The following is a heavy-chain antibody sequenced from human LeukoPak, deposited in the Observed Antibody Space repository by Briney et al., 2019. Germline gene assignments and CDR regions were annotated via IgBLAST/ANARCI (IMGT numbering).Heavy chain of an antibody. Sequence: PSQTLSLTCTVSGDSTSSGDYYWSWIRQPAGKGLEWIGRIPSSGSTNYNPSLKSRVTISVDTSKNQFSLKLSSVTAADTAVYFCARGPYSYDSSGAFDIWGQGTMVTVSS. CDR3: ARGPYSYDSSGAFDI. V-gene: IGHV4-61*02. CDR1: GDSTSSGDYY. D-gene: IGHD3-22*01. CDR2: IPSSGST. J-gene: IGHJ3*02.